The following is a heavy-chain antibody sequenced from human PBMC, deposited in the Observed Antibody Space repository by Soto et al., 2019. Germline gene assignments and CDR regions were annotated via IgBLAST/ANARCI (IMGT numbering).Heavy chain of an antibody. CDR1: GYTFTSYG. Sequence: ASVKVSCKASGYTFTSYGISWVRQAPGQGLEWMGWISAYNGNTNYAQKLQGRVTMTTDTSTSTAYMELRSLRSDDTAVYYCACDGGYSGYDLEDCFDTWGQGTMVTVSS. J-gene: IGHJ3*02. CDR3: ACDGGYSGYDLEDCFDT. D-gene: IGHD5-12*01. V-gene: IGHV1-18*04. CDR2: ISAYNGNT.